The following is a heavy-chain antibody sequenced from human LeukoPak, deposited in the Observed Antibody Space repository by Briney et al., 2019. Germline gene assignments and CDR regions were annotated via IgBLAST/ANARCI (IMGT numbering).Heavy chain of an antibody. D-gene: IGHD1-26*01. Sequence: GGSLRLSCAASGFTFSSYAMSWVRQAPGKGLEWVSAISGSGGSTYYADSVKGRFTISRDNSKNTLYLQMNSLRAEDTAVYYCAKETPFSGGRSDGFDYWGQGTLVTVSS. J-gene: IGHJ4*02. CDR1: GFTFSSYA. CDR2: ISGSGGST. V-gene: IGHV3-23*01. CDR3: AKETPFSGGRSDGFDY.